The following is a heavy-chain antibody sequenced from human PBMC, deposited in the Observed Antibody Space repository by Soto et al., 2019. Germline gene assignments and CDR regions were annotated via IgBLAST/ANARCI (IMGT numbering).Heavy chain of an antibody. CDR3: ARDTSDSSGYTFDY. V-gene: IGHV3-30-3*01. J-gene: IGHJ4*02. D-gene: IGHD3-22*01. CDR2: ISYDGSNK. Sequence: GGSLRLSCAASGFTFSSYAMHWVRQAPGKGLEWVAVISYDGSNKYYADSVKGRFTISRDNSKNTLYLQMNSLRAEDTAVYYCARDTSDSSGYTFDYWGQGTLVTVYS. CDR1: GFTFSSYA.